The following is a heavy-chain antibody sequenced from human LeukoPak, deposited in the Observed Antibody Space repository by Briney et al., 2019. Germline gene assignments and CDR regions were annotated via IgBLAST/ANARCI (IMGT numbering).Heavy chain of an antibody. J-gene: IGHJ6*02. CDR2: ISYDGSNE. D-gene: IGHD3-9*01. V-gene: IGHV3-30*03. Sequence: PGGSLRLSCVASGFTLSSYGMHWVRQAPGKGLEWVAFISYDGSNENIADSVKGRFIISRDNSKNTLYLQMNSLRAEDTAVYYCTTEESPFDGGSYYYYGMDVWGQGTTVTVSS. CDR3: TTEESPFDGGSYYYYGMDV. CDR1: GFTLSSYG.